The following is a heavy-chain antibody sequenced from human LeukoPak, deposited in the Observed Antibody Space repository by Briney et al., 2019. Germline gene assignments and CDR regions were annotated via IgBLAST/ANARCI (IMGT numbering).Heavy chain of an antibody. Sequence: GGSLRLSCAASGFTFSSYSMNWVRRAPGKGLEWVSYISSSSSTIYYADSVKGRFTISRDNAKNSLYLQMNSLRAEDTAVYYCARGDSYYYDSSGYSDYWGQGTLVTVSS. CDR2: ISSSSSTI. CDR3: ARGDSYYYDSSGYSDY. D-gene: IGHD3-22*01. CDR1: GFTFSSYS. J-gene: IGHJ4*02. V-gene: IGHV3-48*01.